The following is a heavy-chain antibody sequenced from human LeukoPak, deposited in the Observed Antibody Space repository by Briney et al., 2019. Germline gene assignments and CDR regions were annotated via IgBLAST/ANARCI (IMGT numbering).Heavy chain of an antibody. J-gene: IGHJ4*02. V-gene: IGHV1-24*01. Sequence: ASVRVSCKVSGHTLTQLSMHWVRQAPGKGLEWMGGFHPEDGAPNLAQNFQGRISMTEDTSIDTAYLDLTSLTSDDTAVYFCAAVRTSHQDFYDDTASRNPFVYWGQGTLVTVSS. CDR1: GHTLTQLS. CDR3: AAVRTSHQDFYDDTASRNPFVY. D-gene: IGHD5-18*01. CDR2: FHPEDGAP.